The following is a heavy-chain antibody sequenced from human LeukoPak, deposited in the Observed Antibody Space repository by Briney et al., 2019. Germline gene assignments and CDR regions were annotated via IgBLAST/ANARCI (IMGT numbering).Heavy chain of an antibody. CDR3: AKRVSGTTFY. Sequence: PGGSLRLSCAASGFTFSSYVMSWVRQAPGKGLEWVSAISGSGATTYYADSVKGRFTISRDNSKNTLYLHMNSLGAEDTAVYYCAKRVSGTTFYWGQGTLVTVSS. D-gene: IGHD1-1*01. CDR2: ISGSGATT. J-gene: IGHJ4*02. V-gene: IGHV3-23*01. CDR1: GFTFSSYV.